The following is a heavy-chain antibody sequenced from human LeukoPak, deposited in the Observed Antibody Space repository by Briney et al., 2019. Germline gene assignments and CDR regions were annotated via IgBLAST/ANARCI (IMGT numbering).Heavy chain of an antibody. CDR1: GGSISSYY. CDR2: IYYSGST. V-gene: IGHV4-59*01. Sequence: PSETLSLTCTVSGGSISSYYWSWIRQPPGKGLEWIGYIYYSGSTNYNPSLKSRVTISVDTSKNQFSLKLSSVTAADTAVYYCARGYYDSSGYYYEDWFDPWGQGTLVTVSS. J-gene: IGHJ5*02. CDR3: ARGYYDSSGYYYEDWFDP. D-gene: IGHD3-22*01.